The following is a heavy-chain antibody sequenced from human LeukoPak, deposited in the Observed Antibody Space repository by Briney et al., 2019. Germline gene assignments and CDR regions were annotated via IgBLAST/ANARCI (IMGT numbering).Heavy chain of an antibody. CDR2: IYYSGST. J-gene: IGHJ6*03. Sequence: ASETLSLTYTVSGGSISSYYWSWIRQPPGKGLEWIGYIYYSGSTNYNPSLKSRVTISVDTSKNQFSLKLSSVTAADTAVYYCARTQGSGYNYYYYYMDVWGKGTTVTVSS. D-gene: IGHD3-3*01. CDR3: ARTQGSGYNYYYYYMDV. V-gene: IGHV4-59*01. CDR1: GGSISSYY.